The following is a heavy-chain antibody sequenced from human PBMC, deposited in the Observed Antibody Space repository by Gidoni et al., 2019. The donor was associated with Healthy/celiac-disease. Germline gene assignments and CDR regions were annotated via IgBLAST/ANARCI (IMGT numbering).Heavy chain of an antibody. V-gene: IGHV4-34*01. CDR2: INHSGST. CDR1: GGSFSGYY. CDR3: ARWYYYGSGSYWVFDY. D-gene: IGHD3-10*01. Sequence: QVQLQQWGAGLLKPSETLSLTCAVYGGSFSGYYWSWIRQPPGKGLEWIGEINHSGSTNYNPSLKSRVTISVDTSKNQFSLKLSSVTAADTAVYYCARWYYYGSGSYWVFDYWGQGTLVTVSS. J-gene: IGHJ4*02.